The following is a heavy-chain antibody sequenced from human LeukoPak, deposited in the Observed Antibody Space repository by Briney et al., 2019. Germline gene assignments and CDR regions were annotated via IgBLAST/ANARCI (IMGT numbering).Heavy chain of an antibody. V-gene: IGHV1-69*05. J-gene: IGHJ4*02. Sequence: GASVKVSCKASGGTFSSYAISWVRQAPGQGLEWMGGIIPIFGTANYAQKFQGRVTITTDESTSTAYMELSSLRSEDTAVYYCARRCGYDSSGYYYYFDYWGQGTLVTVSS. D-gene: IGHD3-22*01. CDR1: GGTFSSYA. CDR3: ARRCGYDSSGYYYYFDY. CDR2: IIPIFGTA.